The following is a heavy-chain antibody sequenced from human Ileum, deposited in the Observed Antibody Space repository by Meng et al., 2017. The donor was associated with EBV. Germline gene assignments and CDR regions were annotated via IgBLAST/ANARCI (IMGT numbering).Heavy chain of an antibody. Sequence: QVVLQESGPGPVKPSETLPLTCSVSGDFISSRYYYWGWIRQSPGMGLEWIGSVHSGGSTHFNPSLKSRVTMSMDMSKNQFSLKLSSVTAADTAVYYCARLIVVVPTARGGIDPWGQGTLVTVSS. J-gene: IGHJ5*02. CDR1: GDFISSRYYY. V-gene: IGHV4-39*01. CDR3: ARLIVVVPTARGGIDP. D-gene: IGHD2-2*01. CDR2: VHSGGST.